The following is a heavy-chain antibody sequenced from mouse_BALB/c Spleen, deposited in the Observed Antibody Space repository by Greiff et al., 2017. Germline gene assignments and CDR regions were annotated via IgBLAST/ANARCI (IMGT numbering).Heavy chain of an antibody. J-gene: IGHJ3*01. V-gene: IGHV5-17*02. CDR3: ARAYGSSAWFAY. CDR2: ISSGSSTI. CDR1: GFTFSSFG. Sequence: EVQRVESGGGLVQPGGSRKLSCAASGFTFSSFGMHWVRQAPEKGLEWVAYISSGSSTIYYADTVKGRFTISRDNPKNTLFLQMTSLRSEDTAMYYCARAYGSSAWFAYWGQGTLVTVSA. D-gene: IGHD1-1*01.